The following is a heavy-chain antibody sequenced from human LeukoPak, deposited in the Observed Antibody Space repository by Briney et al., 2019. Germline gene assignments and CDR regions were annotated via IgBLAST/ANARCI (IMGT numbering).Heavy chain of an antibody. V-gene: IGHV3-23*01. CDR2: ISGSGGST. Sequence: GGSLRLSCAASGFTFSSYAMSWVRQAPGKGLEWVSAISGSGGSTYYADSVKGWFTISRDNSKNTLYLQMNSLRAEDTAVYYCAKGAYYDSSGYVDYWGQGTLVTVSS. CDR3: AKGAYYDSSGYVDY. CDR1: GFTFSSYA. J-gene: IGHJ4*02. D-gene: IGHD3-22*01.